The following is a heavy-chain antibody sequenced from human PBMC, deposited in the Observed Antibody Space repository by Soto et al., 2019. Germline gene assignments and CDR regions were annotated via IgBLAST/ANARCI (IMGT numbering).Heavy chain of an antibody. V-gene: IGHV4-30-2*01. CDR2: IYHSGST. Sequence: KPSETLSLTCAVSGGSISSGGYSWSWIRQPPGKGLEWIGYIYHSGSTYYNPSLKSRVTISVDRSKNQFSLKLSSVTAADTAVYYCARRSGYTKRFDYWGQGTLVTVSS. J-gene: IGHJ4*02. CDR1: GGSISSGGYS. D-gene: IGHD3-3*01. CDR3: ARRSGYTKRFDY.